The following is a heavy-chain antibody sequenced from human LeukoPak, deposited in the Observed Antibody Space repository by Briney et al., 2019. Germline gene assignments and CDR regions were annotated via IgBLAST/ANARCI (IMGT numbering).Heavy chain of an antibody. Sequence: PGGSLRLSCAASGFTFNTYGMHWVRQAPGKGLEWLTFIEYDGSNKYYADSVKGRFTISRDNSKNTLYLQMNSLRAEDTAVYYCAHEKVSERAFDIWGQGTMVTVSS. CDR3: AHEKVSERAFDI. CDR2: IEYDGSNK. J-gene: IGHJ3*02. V-gene: IGHV3-30*02. D-gene: IGHD1-26*01. CDR1: GFTFNTYG.